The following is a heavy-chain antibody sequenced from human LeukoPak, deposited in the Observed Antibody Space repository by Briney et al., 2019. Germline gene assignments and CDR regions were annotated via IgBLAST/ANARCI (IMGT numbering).Heavy chain of an antibody. D-gene: IGHD1-1*01. V-gene: IGHV3-9*01. Sequence: GGSLRLSCAASGFDFDDYAMQWVRQAPGKGLEWVSDISWNSNTKGYADSVKGRFTISRDNAKHSLYLQMDSLRPEDTALYYCAKDIVGSAMTGIDYWGQGTLVTVSS. J-gene: IGHJ4*02. CDR1: GFDFDDYA. CDR3: AKDIVGSAMTGIDY. CDR2: ISWNSNTK.